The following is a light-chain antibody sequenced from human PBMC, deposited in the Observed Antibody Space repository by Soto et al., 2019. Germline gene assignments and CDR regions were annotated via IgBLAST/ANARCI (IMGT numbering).Light chain of an antibody. Sequence: SVLTEPASVSGSPGQSITISCTGTSSDVGGYNYVSWYQQHPGKAPKLMIYDVSNRPSGVSNRFSGSKSGNTASLTISGLQAEDEADYYCSSYTSSSPRVFGTGTKLTVL. V-gene: IGLV2-14*01. CDR1: SSDVGGYNY. J-gene: IGLJ1*01. CDR2: DVS. CDR3: SSYTSSSPRV.